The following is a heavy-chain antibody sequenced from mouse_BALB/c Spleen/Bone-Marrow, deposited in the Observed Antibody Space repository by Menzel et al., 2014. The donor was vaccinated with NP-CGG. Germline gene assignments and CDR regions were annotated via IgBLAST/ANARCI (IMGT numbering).Heavy chain of an antibody. CDR2: INPDSSTI. CDR3: GRLGYYGCFAY. J-gene: IGHJ3*01. V-gene: IGHV4-1*02. CDR1: GFDFSGFW. D-gene: IGHD2-3*01. Sequence: EVKVVESGGGLVQPGGSLKLSCAASGFDFSGFWMGWVRRAPGKGLEWIGEINPDSSTINYTPSLKDRFIISRDNAKNTLYLQVNKVRSEDTALYYCGRLGYYGCFAYWGQGTLVTVSA.